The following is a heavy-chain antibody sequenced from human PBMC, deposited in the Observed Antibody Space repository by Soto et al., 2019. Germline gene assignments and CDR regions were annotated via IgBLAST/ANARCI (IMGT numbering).Heavy chain of an antibody. J-gene: IGHJ3*02. D-gene: IGHD3-3*01. Sequence: QLHLVQSGAVVKKPGASVTVSCSASGYPVTAYYMHWVRQAPGRGLEWMGGINPATGAAKYTQTFQGRVTMNRGSSTSTVFMELSGLTPEDTAVFYCAAGGGVGVAGSAAFDMWGQGTLVTVSS. CDR3: AAGGGVGVAGSAAFDM. CDR2: INPATGAA. CDR1: GYPVTAYY. V-gene: IGHV1-2*02.